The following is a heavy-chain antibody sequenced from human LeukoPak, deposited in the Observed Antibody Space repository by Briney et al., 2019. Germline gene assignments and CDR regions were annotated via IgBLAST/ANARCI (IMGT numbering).Heavy chain of an antibody. J-gene: IGHJ5*02. CDR3: ARDFGRRNWSDP. CDR2: IKQDGSEK. Sequence: GGSLRLSCAASGLTFSSYWMSWVRQAPGKGLEWVANIKQDGSEKYYVDSVKGRFTISRDNAKNSLYLQMNSLRAEDTAVYYCARDFGRRNWSDPWGQGTLVTVSS. D-gene: IGHD3-10*01. V-gene: IGHV3-7*01. CDR1: GLTFSSYW.